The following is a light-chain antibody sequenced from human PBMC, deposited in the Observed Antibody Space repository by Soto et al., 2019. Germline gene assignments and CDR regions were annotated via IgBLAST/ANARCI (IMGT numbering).Light chain of an antibody. CDR2: DDD. V-gene: IGLV3-21*02. CDR3: QVWDTGSDHVV. Sequence: SYELTQPPSVSVAPGQTASISCGGDNLETKSVHWYLQRPGQAPVLVVYDDDDRPPGIPERFSGSNSGNTATLTISGVEAGDEADFYCQVWDTGSDHVVFGGGTKVTVL. CDR1: NLETKS. J-gene: IGLJ2*01.